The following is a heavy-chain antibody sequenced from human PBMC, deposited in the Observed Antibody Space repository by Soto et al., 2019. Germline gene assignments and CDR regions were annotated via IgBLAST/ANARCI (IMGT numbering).Heavy chain of an antibody. CDR3: TRDPSGGSGVDY. J-gene: IGHJ4*02. D-gene: IGHD2-15*01. V-gene: IGHV1-46*01. Sequence: GASVKVSCKASGYTFTTFYMHWVRQAPGEGLEWMGIINPGGGSPSYAQKFQGRVTMTSDTSTSTVYMDLRSLRSEDTAVYYCTRDPSGGSGVDYWGQGTLVTVSS. CDR2: INPGGGSP. CDR1: GYTFTTFY.